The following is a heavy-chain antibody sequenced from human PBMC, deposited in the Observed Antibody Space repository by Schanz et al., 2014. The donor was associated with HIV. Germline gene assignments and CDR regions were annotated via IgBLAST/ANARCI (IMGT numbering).Heavy chain of an antibody. CDR2: IKHSGST. D-gene: IGHD1-26*01. CDR1: GGSISSGGYY. J-gene: IGHJ2*01. Sequence: QVQLQQWGAGLLKPSETLSLTCTVSGGSISSGGYYWTWIRPPPGKGLEWIGEIKHSGSTNYNPSLKSRVAFPVDTARRQCPPKGNSVTAADTALYFCARVRSGSTAGYFDLWGRGTPVTVSS. CDR3: ARVRSGSTAGYFDL. V-gene: IGHV4-34*01.